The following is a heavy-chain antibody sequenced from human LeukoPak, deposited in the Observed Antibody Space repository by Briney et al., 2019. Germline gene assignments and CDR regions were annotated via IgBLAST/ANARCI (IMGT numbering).Heavy chain of an antibody. J-gene: IGHJ6*04. V-gene: IGHV4-38-2*02. D-gene: IGHD5-24*01. CDR2: IYHRGST. CDR3: ASIEDQ. CDR1: GYSISSGYY. Sequence: SETLSLTCTVSGYSISSGYYWGWIRQPPGKGLEWIGSIYHRGSTYYNPSLKSRVTISVDTSKNQFSLKLSSVTAADTAVYYCASIEDQWGKGTTVTISS.